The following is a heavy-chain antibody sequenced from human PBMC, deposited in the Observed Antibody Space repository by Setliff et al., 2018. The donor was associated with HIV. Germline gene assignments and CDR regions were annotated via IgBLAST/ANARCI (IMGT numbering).Heavy chain of an antibody. Sequence: RASVKVSCKASGYTFTSYYLHWVRQAPGQGLEWMGMINPSGGSASYAQKFQGRVTISRDTSTSTVYMELSSLRSEDTAVYYCARDYFDSSAYHYGFGAFDIWGQGTMVTVSS. CDR2: INPSGGSA. V-gene: IGHV1-46*01. CDR3: ARDYFDSSAYHYGFGAFDI. D-gene: IGHD3-22*01. CDR1: GYTFTSYY. J-gene: IGHJ3*02.